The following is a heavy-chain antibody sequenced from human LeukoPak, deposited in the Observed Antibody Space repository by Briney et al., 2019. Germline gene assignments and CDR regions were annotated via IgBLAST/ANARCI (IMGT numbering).Heavy chain of an antibody. CDR1: GGSISSYY. CDR2: IYTSGST. CDR3: ARDLKDYFDY. V-gene: IGHV4-4*07. J-gene: IGHJ4*02. Sequence: SETLSLTCTVSGGSISSYYWSWIRQPAGKGLEWIGRIYTSGSTNYNSSLKSRVTISVDKSKNQFSLKLSPVTAADTAVYYCARDLKDYFDYWGQGTLVTVSS.